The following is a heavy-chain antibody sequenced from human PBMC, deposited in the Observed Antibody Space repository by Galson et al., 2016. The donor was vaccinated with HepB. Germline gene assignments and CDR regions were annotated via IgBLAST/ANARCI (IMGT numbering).Heavy chain of an antibody. CDR3: ARDRGSGWLSSQLHS. J-gene: IGHJ4*02. CDR1: GGTFSSYA. CDR2: IIPILGPA. D-gene: IGHD6-19*01. Sequence: SVKVSCKASGGTFSSYAISWVRQAPGQGLEWMGAIIPILGPATYAQNFQGRLPITADTSTSTVYMELRRLRSEDTAVYYCARDRGSGWLSSQLHSWGQGTLVTVSS. V-gene: IGHV1-69*10.